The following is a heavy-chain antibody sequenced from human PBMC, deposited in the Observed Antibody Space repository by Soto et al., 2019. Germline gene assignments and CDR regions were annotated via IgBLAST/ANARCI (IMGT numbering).Heavy chain of an antibody. V-gene: IGHV3-48*01. Sequence: INRIIKTQGKGLECVSYISSRSNTRYYADSLKGRFTISRDNAKNSLYLQMNSLRAEDTAVYYCARFFFQAEDGIRDL. D-gene: IGHD2-21*01. CDR3: ARFFFQAEDGIRDL. J-gene: IGHJ2*01. CDR2: ISSRSNTR.